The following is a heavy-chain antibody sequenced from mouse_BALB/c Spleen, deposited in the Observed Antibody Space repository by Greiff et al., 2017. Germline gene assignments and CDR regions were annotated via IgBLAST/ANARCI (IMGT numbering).Heavy chain of an antibody. CDR3: RGEGNDMDY. D-gene: IGHD2-2*01. V-gene: IGHV14-4*02. CDR1: GFTITDYY. J-gene: IGHJ3*01. CDR2: IDPENGDT. Sequence: VQLKESGAELVRSGASVKLSCTASGFTITDYYMHWVKQRPGQGLEWIGWIDPENGDTEYAPKFQGKATMTADTYSNTAYLQLSSLTSEYTAVYYCRGEGNDMDYWGQGTLVTVSA.